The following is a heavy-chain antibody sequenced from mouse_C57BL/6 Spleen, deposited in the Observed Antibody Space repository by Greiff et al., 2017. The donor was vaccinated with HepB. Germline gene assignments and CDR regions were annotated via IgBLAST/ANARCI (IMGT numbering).Heavy chain of an antibody. V-gene: IGHV1-81*01. CDR1: GYTFTSYG. CDR2: IYPRSGNT. J-gene: IGHJ2*01. CDR3: ARSKILRAVDY. Sequence: QVQLQQSGAELARPGASVKLSCKASGYTFTSYGISWVKQRTGQGLEWIGEIYPRSGNTYYNEKFKGKATLTPDKSSSTAYMELRSLTSEDSAVYFCARSKILRAVDYWGQGTTLTVSA.